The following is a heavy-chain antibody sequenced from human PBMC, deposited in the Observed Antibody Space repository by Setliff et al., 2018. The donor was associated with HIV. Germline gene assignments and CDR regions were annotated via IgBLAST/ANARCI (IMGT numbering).Heavy chain of an antibody. D-gene: IGHD3-16*02. CDR2: IIPIFGPT. CDR3: VGLGVTFIAEYFQH. V-gene: IGHV1-69*13. CDR1: GGTFSSYA. Sequence: GASVKVSCKGSGGTFSSYAISWVRQAPGQGLEWMGGIIPIFGPTNYAQKFQGRLTITADESTSTAYMELSSLRSEDTAVYYCVGLGVTFIAEYFQHWGQGTLVTVSS. J-gene: IGHJ1*01.